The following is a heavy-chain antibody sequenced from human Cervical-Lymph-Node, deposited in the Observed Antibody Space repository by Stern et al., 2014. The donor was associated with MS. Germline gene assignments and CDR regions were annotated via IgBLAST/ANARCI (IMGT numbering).Heavy chain of an antibody. D-gene: IGHD3-10*01. V-gene: IGHV3-11*01. Sequence: VQLVGSGGGLVKPGGSLRLSCAASGFTFSDHYGSWVRQAPGKGLEWLSYIYNGGNTIYYADSVKGRFTISRDNARNSLYLQMNSLRVEDTAVYFCARGHYGLDVWGQGTTVTVSS. J-gene: IGHJ6*02. CDR1: GFTFSDHY. CDR3: ARGHYGLDV. CDR2: IYNGGNTI.